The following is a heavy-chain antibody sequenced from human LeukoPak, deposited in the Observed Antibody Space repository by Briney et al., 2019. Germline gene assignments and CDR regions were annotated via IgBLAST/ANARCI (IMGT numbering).Heavy chain of an antibody. V-gene: IGHV3-7*03. J-gene: IGHJ6*02. CDR2: INKVGRKK. CDR3: ARVGRVTIFGVVIQDYYYGMDV. CDR1: GFTFSSYW. D-gene: IGHD3-3*01. Sequence: GGSLRLSCAASGFTFSSYWMSWVRQAPGKGRGWVATINKVGRKKYYVDSVKGRFTISRDNAKNSLYLQMNSLRAEDTAVYYCARVGRVTIFGVVIQDYYYGMDVWGQGTTVTVSS.